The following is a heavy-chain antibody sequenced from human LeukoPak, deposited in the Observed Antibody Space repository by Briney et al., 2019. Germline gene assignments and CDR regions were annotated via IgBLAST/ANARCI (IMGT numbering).Heavy chain of an antibody. D-gene: IGHD7-27*01. CDR3: ARASTGIDS. V-gene: IGHV4-61*01. CDR1: SVSVSSDRYY. J-gene: IGHJ4*02. Sequence: SETLSLTCTVSSVSVSSDRYYWSWIRQPPGKILEWIWYIYYSGSISYNPSLKSRVTISVDTSKTQFSLKLSSVNTADTAVYYCARASTGIDSWGQGTLVTVSS. CDR2: IYYSGSI.